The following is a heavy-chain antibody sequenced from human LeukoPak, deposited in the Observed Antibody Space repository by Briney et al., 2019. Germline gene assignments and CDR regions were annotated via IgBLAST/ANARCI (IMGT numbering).Heavy chain of an antibody. J-gene: IGHJ6*03. CDR3: AEEDLYRGYLYYCNYMDV. Sequence: SETLSLTCSVSGGSISSSSHYWGWVRQPPGTELQWIGSLYYSGRTFYTPSLESRVTMSINTSNNQFSLRISSVTADAAAFYCYAEEDLYRGYLYYCNYMDVWGKGTTVTISS. CDR1: GGSISSSSHY. D-gene: IGHD5-18*01. CDR2: LYYSGRT. V-gene: IGHV4-39*01.